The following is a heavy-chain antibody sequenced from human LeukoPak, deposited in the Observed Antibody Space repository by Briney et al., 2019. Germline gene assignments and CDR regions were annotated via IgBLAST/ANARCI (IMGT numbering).Heavy chain of an antibody. CDR3: ARNYGSGSYSPDWFDP. V-gene: IGHV4-4*02. Sequence: SETLSLTCAVSSGSITSSNYWSWVRQPPGKGLEWIGEINHSGTTNYNPSLRSRVTISVDKSKNQFSLKLSSVTAADTAVYYCARNYGSGSYSPDWFDPWGQGTLVTVSS. D-gene: IGHD3-10*01. CDR2: INHSGTT. CDR1: SGSITSSNY. J-gene: IGHJ5*02.